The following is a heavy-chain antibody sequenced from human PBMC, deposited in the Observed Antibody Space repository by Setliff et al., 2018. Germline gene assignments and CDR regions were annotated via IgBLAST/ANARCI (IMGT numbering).Heavy chain of an antibody. CDR2: IKQDGSEE. V-gene: IGHV3-7*01. CDR1: GFTFSSHW. CDR3: AKDHPSGWAYDC. Sequence: GGSLRLSCAAAGFTFSSHWMHWVRQAPGKGLVWVAKIKQDGSEEYYVDSVKGRFTISRDNAKNSLYLQMNSLRVEDTAIYYCAKDHPSGWAYDCWGQGTLVTVSS. J-gene: IGHJ4*02. D-gene: IGHD6-19*01.